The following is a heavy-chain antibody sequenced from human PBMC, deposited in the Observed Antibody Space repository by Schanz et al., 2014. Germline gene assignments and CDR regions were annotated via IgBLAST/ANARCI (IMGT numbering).Heavy chain of an antibody. CDR3: ARGGTYGIFYDHMDV. Sequence: VQLLESGGGLVQPGGSLRLSCAASGFTFSSYAMSWIRQPPGKGLEWIAEINHGGSTNYNPSLKSRVTISVDTSKNQVSRTARSVTAADTAVYYCARGGTYGIFYDHMDVWGRGTTVTVSS. V-gene: IGHV4-34*01. J-gene: IGHJ6*03. CDR1: GFTFSSYA. D-gene: IGHD3-22*01. CDR2: INHGGST.